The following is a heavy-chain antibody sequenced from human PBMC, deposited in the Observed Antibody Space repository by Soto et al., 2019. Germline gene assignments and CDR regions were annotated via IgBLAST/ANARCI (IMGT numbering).Heavy chain of an antibody. J-gene: IGHJ4*02. CDR3: AQLGDIVVLTAALDY. Sequence: EVQLLESGGGLVQPGGSLRLSCAASGFTFSSSAMTWVRQAPGKGLEWVSAISGSGSSTYYTDSVKGRFTITRDNSKNTRYLQMNSLRAEDTAVYYCAQLGDIVVLTAALDYWGQGTLVTVSS. V-gene: IGHV3-23*01. D-gene: IGHD2-15*01. CDR1: GFTFSSSA. CDR2: ISGSGSST.